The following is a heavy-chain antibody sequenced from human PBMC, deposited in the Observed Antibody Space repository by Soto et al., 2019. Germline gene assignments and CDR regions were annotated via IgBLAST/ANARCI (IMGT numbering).Heavy chain of an antibody. CDR2: IRSKANSYAT. J-gene: IGHJ3*02. D-gene: IGHD2-2*01. CDR1: GFTFSSYA. CDR3: TRLPPYCSSTSCPQNDAFDI. V-gene: IGHV3-73*01. Sequence: GSLRLSCAASGFTFSSYAMSWVRQAPGKGLEWVGRIRSKANSYATAYAASVKGRFTISRDDSKNTAYLQMNSLKTEDTAVYYCTRLPPYCSSTSCPQNDAFDIWGQGTMVTVSS.